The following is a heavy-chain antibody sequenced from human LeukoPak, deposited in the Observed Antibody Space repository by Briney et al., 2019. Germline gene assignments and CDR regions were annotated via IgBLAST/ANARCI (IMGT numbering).Heavy chain of an antibody. Sequence: ASVKVSCKGSGYSLIVYYIHWVRQAPGQGLEWMGWINPRTGDTNYAPQFQGRVTMTRDTSISTAYMELSRLRSDDTAVYYCARDQGYCSGGSCYGWFDPWGQGTLVTVSS. CDR1: GYSLIVYY. V-gene: IGHV1-2*02. D-gene: IGHD2-15*01. CDR3: ARDQGYCSGGSCYGWFDP. CDR2: INPRTGDT. J-gene: IGHJ5*02.